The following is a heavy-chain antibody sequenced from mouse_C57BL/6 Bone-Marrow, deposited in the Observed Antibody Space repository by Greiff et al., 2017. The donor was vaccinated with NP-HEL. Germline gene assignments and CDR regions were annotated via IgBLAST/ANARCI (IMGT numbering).Heavy chain of an antibody. V-gene: IGHV3-5*01. CDR3: ARDRGDWYYFDY. Sequence: DVKLQESGPGLVKPSQTVFLTCTVTGISITTGNYRWSWIRQFPGNKLEWIGYIYYSGTITYNPSLTSRTTITRDTPKNQFFLEMNSLTAEDTATYYCARDRGDWYYFDYWGQGTTLTVSS. CDR1: GISITTGNYR. D-gene: IGHD4-1*01. J-gene: IGHJ2*01. CDR2: IYYSGTI.